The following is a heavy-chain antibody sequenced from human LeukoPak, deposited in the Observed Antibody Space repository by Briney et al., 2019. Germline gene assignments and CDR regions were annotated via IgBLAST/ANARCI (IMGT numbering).Heavy chain of an antibody. CDR3: ARDTAYDRGAFDI. CDR1: GFTFSSYS. Sequence: GGSLRLSCAASGFTFSSYSMNWVRQAPGKGLEWVSSISSSSSYIYYADSVKGRFTISRDNAKNSLYLQMNSLRAEDTAVYYCARDTAYDRGAFDIWGQGTMVTVSS. V-gene: IGHV3-21*01. CDR2: ISSSSSYI. D-gene: IGHD3-22*01. J-gene: IGHJ3*02.